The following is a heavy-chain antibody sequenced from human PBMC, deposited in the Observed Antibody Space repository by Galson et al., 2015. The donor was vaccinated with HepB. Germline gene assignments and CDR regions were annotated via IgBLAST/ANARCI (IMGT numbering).Heavy chain of an antibody. Sequence: SLRLSCAASGFTFSDYYMIWIRQAPGKGLEWVSSISSSGSITDYADSVKGRFTISRDNAKNTLSLQMNSLRAEDTAMYYCARERAWGRYFDYWGQGTRITVSS. CDR2: ISSSGSIT. CDR3: ARERAWGRYFDY. J-gene: IGHJ4*02. V-gene: IGHV3-11*01. D-gene: IGHD7-27*01. CDR1: GFTFSDYY.